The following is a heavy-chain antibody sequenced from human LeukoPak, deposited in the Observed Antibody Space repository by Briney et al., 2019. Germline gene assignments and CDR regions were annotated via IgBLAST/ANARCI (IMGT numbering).Heavy chain of an antibody. CDR2: IYYSGST. Sequence: SETLSLTCTVSGGSISSYYWSWIRQPPGKGLEWIGYIYYSGSTNYNPSLKSRVTISVDTSKNQFSLKLSSVTAADTAVYYCARSGVQGQLLYQGSAFDIWGQGTMVTVSS. D-gene: IGHD2-2*02. J-gene: IGHJ3*02. CDR3: ARSGVQGQLLYQGSAFDI. CDR1: GGSISSYY. V-gene: IGHV4-59*01.